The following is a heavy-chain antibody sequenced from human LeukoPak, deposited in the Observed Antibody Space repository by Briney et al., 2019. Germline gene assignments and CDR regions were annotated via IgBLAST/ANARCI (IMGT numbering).Heavy chain of an antibody. CDR2: ISSSSSYI. V-gene: IGHV3-21*01. CDR3: ARVGYCSGGSCLYYYYYYMDA. Sequence: GGSLRLSCAASGFTFSSYSMNWVRQAPGKGLEWVSSISSSSSYIYYADSVKGRFTISRDNAKNSLYLQMNSLRAEDTAVYYCARVGYCSGGSCLYYYYYYMDAWGKGTTVTVSS. J-gene: IGHJ6*03. CDR1: GFTFSSYS. D-gene: IGHD2-15*01.